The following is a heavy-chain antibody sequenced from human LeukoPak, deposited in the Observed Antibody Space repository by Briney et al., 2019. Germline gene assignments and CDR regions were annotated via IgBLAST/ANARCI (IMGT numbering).Heavy chain of an antibody. V-gene: IGHV1-24*01. D-gene: IGHD5-24*01. CDR1: GYTLTELS. CDR3: AKESWMATIRAFDY. CDR2: FDPEDGET. J-gene: IGHJ4*02. Sequence: ASVKVSCKVSGYTLTELSMHWVRQAPGKGLEWMGGFDPEDGETIYAQKFQGRVTMTEDTSTDTAYMELSSLRSEDTAVYYCAKESWMATIRAFDYWGQGTLVTVSS.